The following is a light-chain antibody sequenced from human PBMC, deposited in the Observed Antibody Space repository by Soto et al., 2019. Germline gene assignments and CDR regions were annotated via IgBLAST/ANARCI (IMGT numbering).Light chain of an antibody. V-gene: IGLV2-8*01. CDR2: EVT. Sequence: QSVLTQPASVSGSPGQSITISCTGTSSDVGGYKYVSWYQQHPGKAPKVMIYEVTNRPPGVPDRFSGSKSGNTVSLTVSGLQAEDEADYYCSSYAGSNNWVFGGGTKLTVL. J-gene: IGLJ3*02. CDR1: SSDVGGYKY. CDR3: SSYAGSNNWV.